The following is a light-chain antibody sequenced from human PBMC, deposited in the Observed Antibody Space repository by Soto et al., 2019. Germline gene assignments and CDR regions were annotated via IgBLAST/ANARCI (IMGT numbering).Light chain of an antibody. CDR2: GND. CDR1: SSNIEAAYD. V-gene: IGLV1-40*01. CDR3: QSYDSSLRGHV. J-gene: IGLJ1*01. Sequence: QSVLTQPPSVSGAPGQRVTISCTGSSSNIEAAYDVHWYQHLPGTAPELLIYGNDNRPSGVPDRFSGSKSGTSASLAISGLQAEDEADYYCQSYDSSLRGHVFGSGTKLTVL.